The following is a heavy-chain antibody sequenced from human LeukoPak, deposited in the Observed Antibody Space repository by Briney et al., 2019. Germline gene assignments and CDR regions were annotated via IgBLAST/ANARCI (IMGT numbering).Heavy chain of an antibody. CDR1: GFTFSSYG. V-gene: IGHV3-NL1*01. CDR2: IYRGDKT. J-gene: IGHJ6*03. Sequence: PGRSLRLSCAASGFTFSSYGMHWVRQAPGKGLEWVPIIYRGDKTNYADSVKGRFTISRDNSKNTLYLQMNSLRTEDTAVYYCARVPSIYYYYYMDAWGKGTTVTVSS. D-gene: IGHD3-10*01. CDR3: ARVPSIYYYYYMDA.